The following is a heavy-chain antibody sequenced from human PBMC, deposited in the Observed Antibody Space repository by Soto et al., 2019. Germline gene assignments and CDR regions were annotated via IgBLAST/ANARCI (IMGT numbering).Heavy chain of an antibody. CDR3: ARESGGATATLDYYYFYMDV. J-gene: IGHJ6*03. Sequence: VQLAQSGAEVKKPGASVKVSCKTSGDSFNDYYIHWVRQAPGQGLEWMGWINPNGGATKYAQTFKGRVTVTRDTSIRTVYMELSSLRSDVTAVYYCARESGGATATLDYYYFYMDVWGKGTTVIVSS. D-gene: IGHD5-12*01. CDR1: GDSFNDYY. CDR2: INPNGGAT. V-gene: IGHV1-2*02.